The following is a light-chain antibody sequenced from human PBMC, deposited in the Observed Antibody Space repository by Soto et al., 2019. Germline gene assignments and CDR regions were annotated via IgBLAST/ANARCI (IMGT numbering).Light chain of an antibody. J-gene: IGKJ5*01. Sequence: GDRVTITCQASQDISNHLNWYQQKPGKAPKLLIYDASNLETRVPSRFSGSGSGTDFTVTISSLQPEDFATYSCQQYYNLPITFGQGTRLEIK. V-gene: IGKV1-33*01. CDR2: DAS. CDR1: QDISNH. CDR3: QQYYNLPIT.